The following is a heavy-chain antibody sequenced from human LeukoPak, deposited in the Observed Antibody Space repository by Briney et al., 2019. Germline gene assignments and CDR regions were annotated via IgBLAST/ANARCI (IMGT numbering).Heavy chain of an antibody. D-gene: IGHD4-23*01. V-gene: IGHV3-23*01. CDR2: ISGSGGST. CDR1: GFTFSSYA. J-gene: IGHJ4*02. CDR3: AKRLYMTTVVSH. Sequence: GGSLRLSCAASGFTFSSYAMSWVRQAPGKGLEWVSAISGSGGSTYYADSVKGRLTISRDNSKNTLYLQMNSLRAEDTAVYYCAKRLYMTTVVSHWGQGTLVTVSS.